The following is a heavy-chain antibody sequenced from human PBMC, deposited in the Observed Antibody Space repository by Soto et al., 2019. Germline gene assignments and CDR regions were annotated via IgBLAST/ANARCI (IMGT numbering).Heavy chain of an antibody. CDR3: ARGVGYAGVDY. CDR2: INHSGST. J-gene: IGHJ4*02. D-gene: IGHD5-12*01. CDR1: GGSFSAYY. V-gene: IGHV4-34*01. Sequence: QVQLQQWGAGLLKPSETLSLTCAVYGGSFSAYYWSWIRQPPGKGLEWIGEINHSGSTNYNPSLKSRVTISVDRSKTQFSLKLSSVTAADTAVYYCARGVGYAGVDYWGQGTLVTVSS.